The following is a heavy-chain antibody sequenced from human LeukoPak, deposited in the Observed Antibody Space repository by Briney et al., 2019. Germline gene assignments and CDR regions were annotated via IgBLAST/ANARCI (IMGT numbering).Heavy chain of an antibody. CDR3: ARALFKYDFWSGSSDAFDI. CDR2: IYTSGST. CDR1: GGSISSYY. V-gene: IGHV4-4*07. Sequence: SETLSLTCTVSGGSISSYYWSWIRQPAGKGLEWIGRIYTSGSTNYNPSLKSRVTMSVDTSKNRFSLKLSSVTAADTAVYYCARALFKYDFWSGSSDAFDIWGQGTMVTVSS. D-gene: IGHD3-3*01. J-gene: IGHJ3*02.